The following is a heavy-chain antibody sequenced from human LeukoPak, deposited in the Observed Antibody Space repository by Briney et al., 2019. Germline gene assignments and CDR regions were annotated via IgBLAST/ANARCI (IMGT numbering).Heavy chain of an antibody. Sequence: ASVKVSCKASGYTFTGYYMHWVRQAPGQGLEWMGRINPNSGGTNYAQKFQGRVTMTRHTSISTAYMELSRLRSDDTAVYYCARLLSVFRVDYWGQGTLVTVSS. V-gene: IGHV1-2*06. CDR2: INPNSGGT. J-gene: IGHJ4*02. CDR3: ARLLSVFRVDY. D-gene: IGHD2/OR15-2a*01. CDR1: GYTFTGYY.